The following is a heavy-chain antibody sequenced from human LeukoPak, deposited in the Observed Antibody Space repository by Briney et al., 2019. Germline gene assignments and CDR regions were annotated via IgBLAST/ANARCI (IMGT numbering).Heavy chain of an antibody. CDR1: GFTFSVYY. V-gene: IGHV3-11*06. CDR2: ISSSSSYT. J-gene: IGHJ4*02. D-gene: IGHD3-9*01. Sequence: GGSLRLSCAASGFTFSVYYMSWIRQAPGEGLEWVSYISSSSSYTNYADSVKGRFTISRDNAKNSLYLQMNSLRAEDTAVYYCARFGLRYFDWLPFDYWGQGTLVTVSS. CDR3: ARFGLRYFDWLPFDY.